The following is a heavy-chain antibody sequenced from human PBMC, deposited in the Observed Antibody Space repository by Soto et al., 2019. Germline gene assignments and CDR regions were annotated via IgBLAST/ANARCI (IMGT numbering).Heavy chain of an antibody. J-gene: IGHJ4*02. Sequence: ASVKVSCKASGYTFTSYGISWVRQAPGQGLEWMGWISAYNGNTKYAQKFQGRVSMTTDTSTSTAYMELRTLKSDDTAVYYCARGAAHGGSHPAIDFGGRGPRVTASS. V-gene: IGHV1-18*01. CDR2: ISAYNGNT. CDR1: GYTFTSYG. CDR3: ARGAAHGGSHPAIDF. D-gene: IGHD1-26*01.